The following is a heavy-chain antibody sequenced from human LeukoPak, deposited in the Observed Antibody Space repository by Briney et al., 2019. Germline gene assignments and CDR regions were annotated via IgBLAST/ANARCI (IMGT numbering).Heavy chain of an antibody. J-gene: IGHJ6*02. CDR2: INHSGST. D-gene: IGHD2-2*01. V-gene: IGHV4-34*01. CDR3: ARTVRYCSSTSCYAYYYGMDV. CDR1: GGSFSGYY. Sequence: SETLSLTCAVYGGSFSGYYWSWIRQPPGKGLEWIGEINHSGSTNYNPSLKSRVTISVDTSKSQFSLKLSSVTAADTAVYYCARTVRYCSSTSCYAYYYGMDVWGQGATVTVSS.